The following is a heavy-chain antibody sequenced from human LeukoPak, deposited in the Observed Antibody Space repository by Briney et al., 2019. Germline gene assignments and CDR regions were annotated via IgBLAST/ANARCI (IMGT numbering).Heavy chain of an antibody. CDR2: ISDNSKNI. CDR1: GFTFTTYS. J-gene: IGHJ6*04. CDR3: ARSFSGGSLDV. V-gene: IGHV3-21*01. Sequence: GGSLRLSCAASGFTFTTYSINWVRQAPGKGLEWVSSISDNSKNINYADSVKGRFIISRDNAKNSLYLQMNSLRAGDTAVYYCARSFSGGSLDVWGKGTTVTVSS. D-gene: IGHD1-26*01.